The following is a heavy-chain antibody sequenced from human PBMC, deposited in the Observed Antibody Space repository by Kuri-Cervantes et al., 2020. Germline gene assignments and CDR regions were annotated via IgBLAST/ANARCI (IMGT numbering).Heavy chain of an antibody. J-gene: IGHJ4*02. CDR3: ATASGYCSGGSCPN. Sequence: ASVKVSCKASGYTFTGYYMHWVRQAPGQGLEWMGWINPNSGGTNYAQKFQGRVTMTRDTSISTAYMELRSLRSDDTAVYYCATASGYCSGGSCPNWGQGTLVTVSS. CDR2: INPNSGGT. CDR1: GYTFTGYY. D-gene: IGHD2-15*01. V-gene: IGHV1-2*02.